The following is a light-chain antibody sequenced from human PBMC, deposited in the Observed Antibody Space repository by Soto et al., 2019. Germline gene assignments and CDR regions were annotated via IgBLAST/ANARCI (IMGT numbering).Light chain of an antibody. J-gene: IGLJ1*01. V-gene: IGLV1-40*01. CDR3: QSYDSSLSGKV. CDR2: GNS. Sequence: VLTQPPSVSGAPGQRVTISCTGSSSNIGAGYDVHWYQQLPGTAPKLLIYGNSNRPSGVPDRFSGPKSGTSASLAITGLQAEDEADYYCQSYDSSLSGKVFGTGTKVTVL. CDR1: SSNIGAGYD.